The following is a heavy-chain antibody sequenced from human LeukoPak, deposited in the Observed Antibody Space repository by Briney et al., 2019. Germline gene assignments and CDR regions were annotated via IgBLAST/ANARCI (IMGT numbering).Heavy chain of an antibody. CDR1: GGSISSSSYY. J-gene: IGHJ4*02. Sequence: PSETLSLTCTVSGGSISSSSYYWSWIRQPPGKGLEWIGEINHSGSTNYNPSLKSRVTISVDTSKNQFSLKLSSVTAADTAVYYCARVQEYSSSWYFDYWGQGTLVTVSS. V-gene: IGHV4-39*07. D-gene: IGHD6-13*01. CDR2: INHSGST. CDR3: ARVQEYSSSWYFDY.